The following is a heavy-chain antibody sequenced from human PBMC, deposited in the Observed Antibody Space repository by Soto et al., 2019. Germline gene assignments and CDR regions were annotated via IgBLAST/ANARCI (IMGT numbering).Heavy chain of an antibody. CDR2: INSDGSST. D-gene: IGHD1-26*01. CDR1: GFTFSSYW. V-gene: IGHV3-74*01. J-gene: IGHJ4*02. CDR3: ARDRIVGATLDY. Sequence: PGGSPRLSCAASGFTFSSYWMHWVRQAPGKGLVWVSRINSDGSSTSYADSVKGRFTISRDNAKNTLYLQMNSLRAEDTAVYYCARDRIVGATLDYWGQGTLVTVS.